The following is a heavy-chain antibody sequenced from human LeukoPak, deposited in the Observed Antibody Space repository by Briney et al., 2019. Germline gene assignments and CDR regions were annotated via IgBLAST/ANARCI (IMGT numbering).Heavy chain of an antibody. V-gene: IGHV2-5*02. D-gene: IGHD3-22*01. Sequence: SGPTLVKPTQTLTLTCTFSGFSLRTNGVGGGWFRQPPGKALEWLALIYWDEDERYNTSLRSRLSITKDTSKNQVVLTLTNTAPVDTATYYCAHQVDDYYYYSSGYYYYFDYWGQGTRVTVSS. CDR3: AHQVDDYYYYSSGYYYYFDY. CDR1: GFSLRTNGVG. J-gene: IGHJ4*02. CDR2: IYWDEDE.